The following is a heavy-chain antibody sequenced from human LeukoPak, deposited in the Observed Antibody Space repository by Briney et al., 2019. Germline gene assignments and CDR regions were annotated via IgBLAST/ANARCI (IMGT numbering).Heavy chain of an antibody. CDR2: RIAVFPAP. CDR3: ARGGGRWLQHDY. Sequence: ASVKVSCKASGGTFSTYPINWVRQAPGQGLEWMGGRIAVFPAPNYAQKFQGRITVTTDESKATAYMELSSLRSDDTAVYYCARGGGRWLQHDYWGQGTLVTVSS. V-gene: IGHV1-69*05. CDR1: GGTFSTYP. J-gene: IGHJ4*02. D-gene: IGHD5-24*01.